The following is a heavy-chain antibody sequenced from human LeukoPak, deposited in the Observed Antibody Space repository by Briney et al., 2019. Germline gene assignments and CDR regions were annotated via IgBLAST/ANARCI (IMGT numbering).Heavy chain of an antibody. Sequence: ASVKVSCKASGYTFTGYYMHWVRQAPGQGLEWMGWINPNSGGTNYAQKFQGRVTMTRDTSISTAYMELSRLRSDDTAVYYCARDSLSRGYSYGCFDYWGQGTLVTVSS. D-gene: IGHD5-18*01. V-gene: IGHV1-2*02. J-gene: IGHJ4*02. CDR3: ARDSLSRGYSYGCFDY. CDR1: GYTFTGYY. CDR2: INPNSGGT.